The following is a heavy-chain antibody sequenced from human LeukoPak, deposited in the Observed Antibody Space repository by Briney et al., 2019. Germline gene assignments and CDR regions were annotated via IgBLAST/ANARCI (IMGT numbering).Heavy chain of an antibody. CDR1: GGSISSYY. D-gene: IGHD2-2*01. Sequence: SETLSLTCTVSGGSISSYYWSWIRQPAGKGLEWIGRIYTSGSTNYNPSLKSRVTMSVDTSKNQFSLKLSSVTAADTAVYYCARELTDSARGHCSSTSCYFYYYYMDVWGKGTTVTVFS. V-gene: IGHV4-4*07. CDR2: IYTSGST. J-gene: IGHJ6*03. CDR3: ARELTDSARGHCSSTSCYFYYYYMDV.